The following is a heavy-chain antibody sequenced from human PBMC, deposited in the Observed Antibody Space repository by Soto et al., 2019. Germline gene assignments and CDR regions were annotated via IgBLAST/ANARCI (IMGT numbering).Heavy chain of an antibody. D-gene: IGHD3-22*01. V-gene: IGHV1-18*01. CDR2: ISTHNGDT. CDR1: HYTFTTYG. Sequence: QVQLVQSGAEVKKPGASVKVSCRASHYTFTTYGLSWVRQAPGQGLEWMGSISTHNGDTNYPQKFQGRVTMTTDTSTTTAYMELRSLRSDDTAVYYCARVGSAYYLDALDIWGQGTMVTVSS. J-gene: IGHJ3*02. CDR3: ARVGSAYYLDALDI.